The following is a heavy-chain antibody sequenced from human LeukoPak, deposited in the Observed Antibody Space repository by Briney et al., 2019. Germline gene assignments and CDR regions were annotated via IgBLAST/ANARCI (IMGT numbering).Heavy chain of an antibody. Sequence: GASVKVSCKASGYTFTSYDINWVRQATGQGLEWMGWMNPNSGNTGYAQKFQGRVTITRNTSISTAYMELSSLRSEDTAVYYCARGGIAVAGTGIDYWGQGTLVTVSS. V-gene: IGHV1-8*03. J-gene: IGHJ4*02. D-gene: IGHD6-19*01. CDR1: GYTFTSYD. CDR2: MNPNSGNT. CDR3: ARGGIAVAGTGIDY.